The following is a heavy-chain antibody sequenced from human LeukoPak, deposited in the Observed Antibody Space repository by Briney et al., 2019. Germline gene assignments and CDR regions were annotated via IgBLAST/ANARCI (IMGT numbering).Heavy chain of an antibody. Sequence: LETLSLTCTVSGGSLNSTTYYWGWIRQPPGKGLEWIGTIHSSGNTYYNPSLRSRVAISVYTSMNQFSLKVTSVTASDTAVYYCASPSAKCYFCFDYWGQGTLIIVSS. D-gene: IGHD2-21*01. V-gene: IGHV4-39*01. J-gene: IGHJ4*02. CDR1: GGSLNSTTYY. CDR2: IHSSGNT. CDR3: ASPSAKCYFCFDY.